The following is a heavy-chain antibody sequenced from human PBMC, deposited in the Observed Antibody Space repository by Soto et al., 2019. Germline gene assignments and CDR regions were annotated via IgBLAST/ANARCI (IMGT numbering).Heavy chain of an antibody. D-gene: IGHD6-19*01. CDR1: GYSFASQW. V-gene: IGHV5-51*01. CDR2: IYPADSDT. CDR3: ARVQYSSGWYNDY. J-gene: IGHJ4*02. Sequence: PGESLKISCKGSGYSFASQWIGWVRQMPGKGLEWMGIIYPADSDTRYSPSFQGQVTISADKSISTAYLQWSSLKASDTAMYYCARVQYSSGWYNDYWGQGTLVTVSS.